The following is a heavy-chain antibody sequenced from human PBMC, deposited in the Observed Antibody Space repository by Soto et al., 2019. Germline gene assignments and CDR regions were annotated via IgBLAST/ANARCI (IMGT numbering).Heavy chain of an antibody. D-gene: IGHD3-10*01. J-gene: IGHJ5*02. Sequence: GGSLRLSCAASGFTFSDYTMNWVRQTPGKGLEWVSYISGSGTAIYYADSVKGRFTISRDNAKNSLYLQMNSLRDEDTAVYYCVRGVSGSYNILNWFDPWCQGTLVTVSS. CDR1: GFTFSDYT. V-gene: IGHV3-48*02. CDR2: ISGSGTAI. CDR3: VRGVSGSYNILNWFDP.